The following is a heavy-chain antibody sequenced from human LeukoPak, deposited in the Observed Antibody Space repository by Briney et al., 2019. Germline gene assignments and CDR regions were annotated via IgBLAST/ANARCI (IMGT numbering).Heavy chain of an antibody. CDR1: GFTFSSYG. CDR3: AKSRAPYCSGCSCHGMDV. J-gene: IGHJ6*02. D-gene: IGHD2-15*01. CDR2: ISYDGSNK. Sequence: PGRSLRLFCAASGFTFSSYGMHWVRQAPGKGLEWVAVISYDGSNKYYADSVKGRFTISRDNSNNTLYLQMNSLRAEDTAVYYCAKSRAPYCSGCSCHGMDVWGQGTTVTVSS. V-gene: IGHV3-30*18.